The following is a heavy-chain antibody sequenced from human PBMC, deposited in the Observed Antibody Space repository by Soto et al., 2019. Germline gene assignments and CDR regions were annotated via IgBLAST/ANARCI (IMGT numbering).Heavy chain of an antibody. J-gene: IGHJ4*02. V-gene: IGHV3-48*02. CDR3: PRDRPYYYDSSGYYYALDC. CDR1: GFPFGSYS. Sequence: EVQLVESGGGLVQPGGSLRLSCAASGFPFGSYSMSWVRQAPGKGLEWVSYISSSSSTIYYADSVKGRFTISRDNAKKSLYQQMNRLRDEDAAVYYWPRDRPYYYDSSGYYYALDCWGQGTLVTVSS. D-gene: IGHD3-22*01. CDR2: ISSSSSTI.